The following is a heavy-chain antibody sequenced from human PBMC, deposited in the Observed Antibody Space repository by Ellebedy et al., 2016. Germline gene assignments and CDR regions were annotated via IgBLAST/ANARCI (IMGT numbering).Heavy chain of an antibody. D-gene: IGHD1-14*01. V-gene: IGHV3-66*01. Sequence: GGSLRLSCAASGFIVSSNYMSWVRQAPGKGLEWVATLYSGGTILYADSVRGRFTISRDDSKNTLYLKMNSLTAEDTAVYYCAKGNAIFGPEPLDFWGQGTLVTVSS. CDR1: GFIVSSNY. J-gene: IGHJ4*02. CDR2: LYSGGTI. CDR3: AKGNAIFGPEPLDF.